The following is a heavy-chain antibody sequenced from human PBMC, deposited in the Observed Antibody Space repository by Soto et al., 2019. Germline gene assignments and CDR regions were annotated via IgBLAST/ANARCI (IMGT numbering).Heavy chain of an antibody. CDR3: AKDRVRTQNGADSFDV. Sequence: QVQLVQSGAEVKKPGASVKVSCKASGYAFGAYYIYWVRQAPGQGLEWMGYINPHGGGARYVQVFRDRLTITTDTPKDTAYMELRSLTSDDTAIYDCAKDRVRTQNGADSFDVWGQGTSVTVS. D-gene: IGHD2-8*01. J-gene: IGHJ3*01. V-gene: IGHV1-2*02. CDR1: GYAFGAYY. CDR2: INPHGGGA.